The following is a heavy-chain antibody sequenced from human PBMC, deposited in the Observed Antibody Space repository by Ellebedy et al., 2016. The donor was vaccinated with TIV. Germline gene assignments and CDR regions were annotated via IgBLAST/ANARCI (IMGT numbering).Heavy chain of an antibody. Sequence: GSLRLSXTVSGDSISGGVYYWSWIRQPPGKGLEWIGEIDHSGSTNYNPSLKSRVSISVDTSKNQLSVKLTSVTAADTAVYYCARGFSGVQHYWGQGTLVTVSS. CDR1: GDSISGGVYY. V-gene: IGHV4-34*01. J-gene: IGHJ4*02. CDR3: ARGFSGVQHY. CDR2: IDHSGST. D-gene: IGHD1-1*01.